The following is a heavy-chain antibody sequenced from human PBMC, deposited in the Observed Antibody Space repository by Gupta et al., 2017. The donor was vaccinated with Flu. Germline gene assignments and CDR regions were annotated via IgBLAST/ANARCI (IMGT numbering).Heavy chain of an antibody. CDR2: ISGNSVNT. D-gene: IGHD2-15*01. J-gene: IGHJ2*01. V-gene: IGHV3-9*01. CDR3: AKDGVPRGNSLHWYFDL. CDR1: GFKFDNYV. Sequence: EVQLVESGGGLAQPGRSLRLSCAVSGFKFDNYVMHWVRQAPGKGLEWVSGISGNSVNTGYADSVKGRFTISRDNAKNSLSLQMNNLRPEDTAFYYCAKDGVPRGNSLHWYFDLWGRGTLVTGSS.